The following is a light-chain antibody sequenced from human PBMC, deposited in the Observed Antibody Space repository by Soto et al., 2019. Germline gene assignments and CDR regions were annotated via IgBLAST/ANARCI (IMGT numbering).Light chain of an antibody. Sequence: QSALTQPRSVSGSPGQSVTISCTGTGSDIGGYNFVSWYQQHPGKTPNLIIYDVTQWPSGVPNRFSASKSGNTASLTISGLQAEDEADYYCCSYAGSYTLFGGGTKLTVL. J-gene: IGLJ2*01. CDR1: GSDIGGYNF. CDR3: CSYAGSYTL. V-gene: IGLV2-11*01. CDR2: DVT.